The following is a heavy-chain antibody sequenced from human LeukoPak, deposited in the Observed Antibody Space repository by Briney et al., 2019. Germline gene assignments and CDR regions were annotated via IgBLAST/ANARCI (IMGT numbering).Heavy chain of an antibody. CDR2: IQNSAIYRAKI. J-gene: IGHJ6*02. D-gene: IGHD6-6*01. CDR3: ARLSSTRYYSMDV. CDR1: GGSLSSYY. V-gene: IGHV4-59*08. Sequence: SGTLSLTCAVSGGSLSSYYWTWVRQPPGKGLEWVGYIQNSAIYRAKIKSSPALQSRLSLSIDTSQHQASLTVNSVTAADTAVYYCARLSSTRYYSMDVWGPGTAVTVSS.